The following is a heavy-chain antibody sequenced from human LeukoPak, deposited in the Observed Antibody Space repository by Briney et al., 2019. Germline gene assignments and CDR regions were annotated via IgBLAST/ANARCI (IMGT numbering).Heavy chain of an antibody. V-gene: IGHV3-23*01. CDR3: AKASYSYGNDAFDI. D-gene: IGHD3-16*02. Sequence: GGSLRLSCAASGFTFSNFAMAWVRQVPEKGLEWVSFIRGGGAGAHYADSVRGRFTISRDNAKNTLYLEMNSLRADDTAVYYCAKASYSYGNDAFDIWGQGTKVTVSS. J-gene: IGHJ3*02. CDR2: IRGGGAGA. CDR1: GFTFSNFA.